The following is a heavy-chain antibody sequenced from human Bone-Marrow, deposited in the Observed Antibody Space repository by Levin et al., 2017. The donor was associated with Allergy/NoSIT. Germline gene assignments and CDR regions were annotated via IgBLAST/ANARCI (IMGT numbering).Heavy chain of an antibody. J-gene: IGHJ3*02. Sequence: GESLKISCAASGFTFSSYAMHWVRQAPGKGLEWVAVISYDGSNKYYADSVKGRFTISRDNSKNTLYLQMNSLRAEDTAVYYCARGPYNYGGNPFGDDAFDIWGQGTMVTVSS. V-gene: IGHV3-30-3*01. CDR2: ISYDGSNK. CDR3: ARGPYNYGGNPFGDDAFDI. D-gene: IGHD4-23*01. CDR1: GFTFSSYA.